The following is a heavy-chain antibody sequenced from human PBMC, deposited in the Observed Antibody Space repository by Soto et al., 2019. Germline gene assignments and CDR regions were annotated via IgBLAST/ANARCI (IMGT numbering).Heavy chain of an antibody. V-gene: IGHV3-43D*04. CDR3: AKGERYYYDSSGYYDYYYGMDV. J-gene: IGHJ6*02. CDR1: GFTFDDYA. CDR2: ISWDGGST. Sequence: EVQLVESGGVVVQPGGSLRLSCAASGFTFDDYAMHWVRQAPGKGLEWVSLISWDGGSTYYADSVKGRFTISRDNSKNSLYLPMNSLRAEDTALYYCAKGERYYYDSSGYYDYYYGMDVWGQGTTVTVSS. D-gene: IGHD3-22*01.